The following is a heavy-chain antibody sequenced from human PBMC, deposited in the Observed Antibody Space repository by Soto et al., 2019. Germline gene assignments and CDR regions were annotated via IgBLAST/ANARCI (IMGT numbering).Heavy chain of an antibody. CDR2: IRGDGSAK. Sequence: GGALRLSCAASGFTCDEDVIHWVRQTPGKGLEWVDNIRGDGSAKSYLDTVTGRFTVSRDNAENSLLLQTNILRAEDTAIYYCARDVSTGSSGYSLDVFDIWRQATLVTVSS. J-gene: IGHJ3*02. CDR3: ARDVSTGSSGYSLDVFDI. D-gene: IGHD6-25*01. CDR1: GFTCDEDV. V-gene: IGHV3-7*03.